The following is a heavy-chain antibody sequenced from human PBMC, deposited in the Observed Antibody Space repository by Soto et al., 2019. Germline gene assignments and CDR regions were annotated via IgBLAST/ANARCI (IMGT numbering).Heavy chain of an antibody. V-gene: IGHV1-18*04. CDR3: ARVAAAIHTSYYYGMDV. CDR1: GYTFTSYG. CDR2: ISAYNGNT. D-gene: IGHD6-13*01. J-gene: IGHJ6*02. Sequence: GASVKVSCKASGYTFTSYGISWVRQAPGQGLEWMGWISAYNGNTNYAQKLQGRVTMTTDTSTSTAYMELRSLRSDDTAVSYCARVAAAIHTSYYYGMDVWGQGTTVTVSS.